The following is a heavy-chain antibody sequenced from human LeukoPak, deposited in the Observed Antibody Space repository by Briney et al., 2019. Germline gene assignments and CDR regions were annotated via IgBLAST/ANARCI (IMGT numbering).Heavy chain of an antibody. D-gene: IGHD2-15*01. CDR3: AKTTTGYSSGRYPAWPIDY. Sequence: GGSLRLSCAASGFTFSSYAMSWVRQAPGKGLEWVSGIFGSGGSAHYADSVKGRFTISRDNSKNTVYLQMDSLRVEDTAIYYCAKTTTGYSSGRYPAWPIDYWGQGTLVTVSS. V-gene: IGHV3-23*01. J-gene: IGHJ4*02. CDR1: GFTFSSYA. CDR2: IFGSGGSA.